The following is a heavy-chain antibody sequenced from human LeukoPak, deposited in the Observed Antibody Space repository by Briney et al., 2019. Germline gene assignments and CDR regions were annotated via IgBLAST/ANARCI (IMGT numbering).Heavy chain of an antibody. D-gene: IGHD3-9*01. CDR2: ISYGGNA. CDR3: ARLPTGYPNWFDP. V-gene: IGHV4-39*01. Sequence: PSETLSLTCTVSGGSIISSSSYWGWIRQPPGKGLEWIGSISYGGNAFFNPSLKSRVTISLDTSRSQFSLKLDSVTATDPAVYYCARLPTGYPNWFDPWGQGTLVTVSS. CDR1: GGSIISSSSY. J-gene: IGHJ5*02.